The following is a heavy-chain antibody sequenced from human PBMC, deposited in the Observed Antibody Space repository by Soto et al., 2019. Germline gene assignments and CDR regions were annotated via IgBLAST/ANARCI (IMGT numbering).Heavy chain of an antibody. V-gene: IGHV3-23*01. Sequence: EVQLLESGGGLVQPGGSLRLSCAASGFTFSSYAVSWVRQAPGKGLEWVSAISGSGGSTYYADSVKGRFTVSRDNSKNALYLKMNSLRAEDTAVYYCAGGFGSFDYWGQGTLVTVSS. J-gene: IGHJ4*02. CDR3: AGGFGSFDY. CDR2: ISGSGGST. D-gene: IGHD3-16*01. CDR1: GFTFSSYA.